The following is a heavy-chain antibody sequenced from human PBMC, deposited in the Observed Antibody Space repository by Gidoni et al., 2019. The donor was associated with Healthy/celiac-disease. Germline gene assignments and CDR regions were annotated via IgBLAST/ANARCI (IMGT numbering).Heavy chain of an antibody. CDR2: ISYDGSNK. V-gene: IGHV3-30-3*01. D-gene: IGHD3-22*01. CDR3: ARARIAIVVSSPLRI. Sequence: QVQLVESVGGVVQPGRSLRLSCAASGFTLSRYAMHWVRQAPGKGLEWVAVISYDGSNKYYADSVKGRFTISRDNSKNTLYLQMNSLRAEDTAVYYCARARIAIVVSSPLRIWGQGTMVTVSS. CDR1: GFTLSRYA. J-gene: IGHJ3*02.